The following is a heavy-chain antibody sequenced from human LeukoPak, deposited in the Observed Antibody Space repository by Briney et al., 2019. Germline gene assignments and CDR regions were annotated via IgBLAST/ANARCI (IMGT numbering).Heavy chain of an antibody. V-gene: IGHV1-18*01. J-gene: IGHJ4*02. Sequence: ASVKVSCKASGYTFTSYGISWVRQAPGQGLEWLGWINAYNGNTNYAQKLQGRVTMTTDTSTSTAYMELRSLRSDDTAVYYCARHVPKTYYYDSSGFFFDYWGQGTLVTVSS. CDR3: ARHVPKTYYYDSSGFFFDY. CDR2: INAYNGNT. D-gene: IGHD3-22*01. CDR1: GYTFTSYG.